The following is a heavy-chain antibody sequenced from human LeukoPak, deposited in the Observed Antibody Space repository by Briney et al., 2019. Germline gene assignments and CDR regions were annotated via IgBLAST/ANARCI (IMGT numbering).Heavy chain of an antibody. Sequence: ASVKVSCKASGYTFTCYYMHWVGQAPGQGGEGMGGINPNSGGTNYAQKFQGRVTMTRDTSISTAYMELSRLRSDDTAVYYCAREEGEAAAPSYWGQGTLVTVSS. V-gene: IGHV1-2*02. J-gene: IGHJ4*02. CDR1: GYTFTCYY. CDR2: INPNSGGT. CDR3: AREEGEAAAPSY. D-gene: IGHD6-13*01.